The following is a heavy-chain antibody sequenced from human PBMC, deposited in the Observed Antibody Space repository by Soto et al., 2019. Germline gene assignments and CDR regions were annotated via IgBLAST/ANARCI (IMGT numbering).Heavy chain of an antibody. D-gene: IGHD2-15*01. CDR1: GYTFTNYD. CDR2: MNPNSGNT. J-gene: IGHJ4*02. CDR3: ARGERACSGASCYDH. Sequence: KKRGASVKVSCKASGYTFTNYDINWVRQATGQGLEWMGWMNPNSGNTGYAQKFQGRIAMTRDTSISTAYMELSSLRSEDTAVYYCARGERACSGASCYDHWGQGALVTVSS. V-gene: IGHV1-8*01.